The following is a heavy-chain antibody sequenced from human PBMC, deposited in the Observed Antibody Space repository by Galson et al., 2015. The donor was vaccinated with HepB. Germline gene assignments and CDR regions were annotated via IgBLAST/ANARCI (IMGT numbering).Heavy chain of an antibody. CDR1: GFTVSSNY. V-gene: IGHV3-66*02. J-gene: IGHJ4*02. CDR3: ARVAFSSWYRYFDY. Sequence: SLRLSCAASGFTVSSNYMSWVRQAPGKGLEWVSVIYSGGSTYYADSVKGRFIISRDNSKNTLYLQMDTLRAEDTAVYYCARVAFSSWYRYFDYWGQGTLVTVSS. D-gene: IGHD6-13*01. CDR2: IYSGGST.